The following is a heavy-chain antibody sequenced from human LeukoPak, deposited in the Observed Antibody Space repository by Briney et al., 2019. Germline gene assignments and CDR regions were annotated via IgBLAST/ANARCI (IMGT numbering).Heavy chain of an antibody. J-gene: IGHJ5*02. V-gene: IGHV1-18*01. D-gene: IGHD5-18*01. CDR2: ISAYNGNT. Sequence: ASVKVSCKASGYTFTSYGISWVRQAPGQGLEWMGWISAYNGNTNYAQKSQGRVTMTTDTSTSTAYMELRSLRSDDTAVYYCARAPGIVDTARVGTVWFDPWGQGTLATVSS. CDR3: ARAPGIVDTARVGTVWFDP. CDR1: GYTFTSYG.